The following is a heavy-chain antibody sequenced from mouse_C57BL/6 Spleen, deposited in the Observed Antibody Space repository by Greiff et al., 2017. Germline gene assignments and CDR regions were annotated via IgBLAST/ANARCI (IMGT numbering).Heavy chain of an antibody. Sequence: VQLQQSGPGLVKPSQSLSLTCSVTGYSITSGYYWNWIRQFPGNKLEWMGYISYDGSNNYNPSLKNRISITRDTSKNQFFLKLNSVTTEDTATYYCAREGEGAWFAYWGQGTLVTVSA. CDR2: ISYDGSN. CDR3: AREGEGAWFAY. J-gene: IGHJ3*01. V-gene: IGHV3-6*01. CDR1: GYSITSGYY.